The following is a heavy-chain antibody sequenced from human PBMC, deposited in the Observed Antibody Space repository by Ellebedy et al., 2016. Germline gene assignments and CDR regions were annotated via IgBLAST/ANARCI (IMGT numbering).Heavy chain of an antibody. V-gene: IGHV3-9*01. D-gene: IGHD3-3*01. CDR1: GFNFDDYG. Sequence: GGSLRLSXAASGFNFDDYGMHWVRQAPGKGLEWVSSISWNSGNIAYGDSVKGRFTISRYNAKKSLYLQMNSLRPADTALYYCAKDLERGLEWSQSAFDYWGQGTLVTVSS. CDR2: ISWNSGNI. CDR3: AKDLERGLEWSQSAFDY. J-gene: IGHJ4*02.